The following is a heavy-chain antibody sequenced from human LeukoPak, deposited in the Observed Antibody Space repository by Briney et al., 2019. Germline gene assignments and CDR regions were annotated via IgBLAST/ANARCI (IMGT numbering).Heavy chain of an antibody. CDR3: ASGSHYGYSSGWLYY. D-gene: IGHD6-19*01. Sequence: TSDTLSLTCTVSGGSISSSSYYWGWIRQPPGKGLEWIGSIYYSGSTYYNPSLKSRVTISVDTSKNQFFLRLNSVTAADTAVYYCASGSHYGYSSGWLYYWGQGTLVTVSS. J-gene: IGHJ4*02. V-gene: IGHV4-39*01. CDR1: GGSISSSSYY. CDR2: IYYSGST.